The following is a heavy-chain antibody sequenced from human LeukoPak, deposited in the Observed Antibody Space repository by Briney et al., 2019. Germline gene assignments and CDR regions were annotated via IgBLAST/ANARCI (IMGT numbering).Heavy chain of an antibody. CDR2: IYYSGST. CDR3: ARGAHCSSTSCDWFDP. D-gene: IGHD2-2*01. J-gene: IGHJ5*02. V-gene: IGHV4-59*01. CDR1: GGSISSYY. Sequence: SETLSLTCTVSGGSISSYYWSWIRQPPGKGLEWIGYIYYSGSTNYNPSLKSRDTISVDTSKNQFSLKLSSVTAADTAVYYCARGAHCSSTSCDWFDPWGQGTLVTVSS.